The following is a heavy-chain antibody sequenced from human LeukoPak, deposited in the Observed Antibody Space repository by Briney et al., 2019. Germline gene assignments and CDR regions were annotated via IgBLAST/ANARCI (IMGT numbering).Heavy chain of an antibody. J-gene: IGHJ4*02. D-gene: IGHD2-2*01. V-gene: IGHV3-20*04. Sequence: GGSLRLSCTASGFAFDEHGMSWVRQVPGKGLEWVSGINWSGGSTGYADPLMGRFTISRHNAKNSLYLQMDSLRAEETALYCCARAPITSPFYFDYWGQGTLVTVSS. CDR3: ARAPITSPFYFDY. CDR2: INWSGGST. CDR1: GFAFDEHG.